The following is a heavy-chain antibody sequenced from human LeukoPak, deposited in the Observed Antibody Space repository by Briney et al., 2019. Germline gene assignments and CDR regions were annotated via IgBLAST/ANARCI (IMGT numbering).Heavy chain of an antibody. D-gene: IGHD1-1*01. CDR3: ARLGNWRGNAFDI. Sequence: GGSLRLSCAASGFTFSNYWMSWVRQAPGKGLEWVANIKQDGSEKHYVDSVKGRFTISRDNAKNSLYLQMNSLRAEDTAVYYCARLGNWRGNAFDIWGQGTMVTVSS. CDR1: GFTFSNYW. V-gene: IGHV3-7*01. J-gene: IGHJ3*02. CDR2: IKQDGSEK.